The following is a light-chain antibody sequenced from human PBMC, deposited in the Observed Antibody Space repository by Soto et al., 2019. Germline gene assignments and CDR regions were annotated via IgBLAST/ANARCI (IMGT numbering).Light chain of an antibody. CDR1: QSVSRS. Sequence: EIVMTQSPATLSVSPGERVTLSCRASQSVSRSLAWYQQKPGQAPRLLIYGASTRATGIPARFSGSGSGPEFTLTISSLQSEDVAVYYCQQYNNWPPFTFGPGTKVDIK. CDR2: GAS. V-gene: IGKV3-15*01. J-gene: IGKJ3*01. CDR3: QQYNNWPPFT.